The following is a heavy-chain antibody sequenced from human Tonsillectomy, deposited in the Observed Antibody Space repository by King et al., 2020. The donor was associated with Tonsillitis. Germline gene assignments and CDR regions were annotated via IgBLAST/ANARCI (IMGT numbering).Heavy chain of an antibody. CDR2: INNDGDIT. J-gene: IGHJ4*02. V-gene: IGHV3-23*04. CDR1: GFTLSHFG. CDR3: SKAVYHNGLYDY. Sequence: QLVQSGGGLVQPGGSLRLSCAASGFTLSHFGISWVRQAPGKGLEWVADINNDGDITYYADSVKGRFTISRDNSKNTLYLQMNSLRAEDTAFYYCSKAVYHNGLYDYWGQGTLVTVSS. D-gene: IGHD3-10*01.